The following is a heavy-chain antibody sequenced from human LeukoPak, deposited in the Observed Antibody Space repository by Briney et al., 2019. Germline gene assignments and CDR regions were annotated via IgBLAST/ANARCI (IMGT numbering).Heavy chain of an antibody. CDR1: GFTLTNHG. D-gene: IGHD2-15*01. CDR2: ITGTGGK. V-gene: IGHV3-23*01. J-gene: IGHJ4*02. CDR3: AKDYCRDGNCPFPFLDS. Sequence: GGSLRLSCAVSGFTLTNHGVSWVRQAPGKGLEWVSIITGTGGKYYGDSVKGRFVLSRDNSKNTVYMQMTSLRAEDTATYYCAKDYCRDGNCPFPFLDSWGQGTLVTVST.